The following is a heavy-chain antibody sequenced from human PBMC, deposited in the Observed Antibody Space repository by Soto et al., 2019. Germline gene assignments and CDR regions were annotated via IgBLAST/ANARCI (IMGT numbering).Heavy chain of an antibody. J-gene: IGHJ4*02. Sequence: SETLSLTCTVSGGSISSSNFYWGWIRQPPGKGLEWIGNIYYTGSTFYNPSLKSRVTISVDTSKNQFSLKLSSVTAADTAVYFCARLFYDSSEHFDYWGQGNLVTVS. V-gene: IGHV4-39*01. D-gene: IGHD3-22*01. CDR2: IYYTGST. CDR1: GGSISSSNFY. CDR3: ARLFYDSSEHFDY.